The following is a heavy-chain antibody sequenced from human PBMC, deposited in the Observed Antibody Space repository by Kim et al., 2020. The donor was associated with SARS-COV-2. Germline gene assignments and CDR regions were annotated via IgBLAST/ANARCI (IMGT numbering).Heavy chain of an antibody. J-gene: IGHJ4*02. CDR1: GFTFNNFA. D-gene: IGHD3-9*01. CDR2: ISNSGRST. Sequence: GGSLRLSCAASGFTFNNFAMAWVRQRPGKGLDWVSSISNSGRSTYYADSVNGRFTISRDNSKNTLYLQMSGLTAEDAAIYYCAKNRYFDWLYDFDYWGQG. V-gene: IGHV3-23*01. CDR3: AKNRYFDWLYDFDY.